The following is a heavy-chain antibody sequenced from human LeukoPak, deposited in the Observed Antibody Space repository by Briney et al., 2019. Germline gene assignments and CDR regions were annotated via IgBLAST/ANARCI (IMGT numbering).Heavy chain of an antibody. CDR2: IYHTGGT. D-gene: IGHD6-13*01. CDR1: GGSISSRSYY. Sequence: SETLSLTCTVSGGSISSRSYYWGWIRQPPGKGLEWIASIYHTGGTYYNPSLKSRVTISVDTSKNQFSLKLSSVTAADTAVYYCAGSTYSSSWTRVYYYGMDVWGQGTTVTVSS. V-gene: IGHV4-39*07. CDR3: AGSTYSSSWTRVYYYGMDV. J-gene: IGHJ6*02.